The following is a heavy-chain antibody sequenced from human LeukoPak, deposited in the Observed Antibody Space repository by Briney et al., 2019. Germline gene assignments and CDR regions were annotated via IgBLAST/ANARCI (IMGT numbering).Heavy chain of an antibody. J-gene: IGHJ4*02. CDR3: AKVSGISGSYRDYFDY. V-gene: IGHV3-11*01. CDR2: ISSSGSTI. D-gene: IGHD1-26*01. CDR1: GFTFSDYY. Sequence: KSGGSLRLSCAASGFTFSDYYMSWIRQAPGRGLEWVSYISSSGSTIYYADSVKGRFTISRDNSKNTLYLQMNSLRAEDTAVYYCAKVSGISGSYRDYFDYWGQGTLVTVSS.